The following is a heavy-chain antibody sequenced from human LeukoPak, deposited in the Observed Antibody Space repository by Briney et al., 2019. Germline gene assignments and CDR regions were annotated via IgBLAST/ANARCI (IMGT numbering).Heavy chain of an antibody. V-gene: IGHV4-59*01. Sequence: PSETLSLTCTVSGGSISSYYWSWIRQPPGKGLEWIGYIYYSGSTNYNPSLKSRVTISVDTSKNQFSLKLSPVTAADTAVYYCARGPVAGTYFDYWGQGTLVTVSS. J-gene: IGHJ4*02. CDR2: IYYSGST. CDR1: GGSISSYY. D-gene: IGHD6-19*01. CDR3: ARGPVAGTYFDY.